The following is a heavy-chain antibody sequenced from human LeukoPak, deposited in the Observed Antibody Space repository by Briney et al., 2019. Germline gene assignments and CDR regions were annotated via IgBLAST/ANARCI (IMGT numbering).Heavy chain of an antibody. D-gene: IGHD5-24*01. CDR1: GGSISSGGYY. CDR2: IYYSGST. Sequence: SETLSLTCTVSGGSISSGGYYWSWIRQHPGKGLEWIGYIYYSGSTYYNPSLKSRVTISVDTSKNQFSLKLSSVTAADTAVYYCARVEMATIFLDYWGQGTLVTVSS. V-gene: IGHV4-31*03. CDR3: ARVEMATIFLDY. J-gene: IGHJ4*02.